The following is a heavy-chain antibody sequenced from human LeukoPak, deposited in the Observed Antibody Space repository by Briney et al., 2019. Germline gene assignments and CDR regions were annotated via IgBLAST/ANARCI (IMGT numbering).Heavy chain of an antibody. Sequence: GGSLRLSCAASGFTFRNYTMTWVRQAPGKGLEWVSAISGSGGSTYYADSVKGRFTISRDNSKNTLYLQMNRLRDEDTALFYCAKEVKDTGYYHLDNWGQGTLVTVSS. V-gene: IGHV3-23*01. CDR3: AKEVKDTGYYHLDN. CDR2: ISGSGGST. J-gene: IGHJ4*02. D-gene: IGHD3-3*01. CDR1: GFTFRNYT.